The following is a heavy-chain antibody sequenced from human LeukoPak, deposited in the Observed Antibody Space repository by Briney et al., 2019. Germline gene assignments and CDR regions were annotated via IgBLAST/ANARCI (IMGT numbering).Heavy chain of an antibody. V-gene: IGHV1-69*02. D-gene: IGHD6-13*01. CDR2: IIPILGIA. CDR3: ARGGYSSSWYPFNWFDP. CDR1: GGTFSSYT. Sequence: ASVKVSCKASGGTFSSYTISWVRQAPGQGLEWMGRIIPILGIANYAQKFQGRVTITADKSTSTAYMELSSLRSEDTAVYYCARGGYSSSWYPFNWFDPWGQGTLITVSS. J-gene: IGHJ5*02.